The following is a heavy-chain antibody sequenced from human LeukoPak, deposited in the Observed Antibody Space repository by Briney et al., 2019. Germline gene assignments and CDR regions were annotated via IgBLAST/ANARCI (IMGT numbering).Heavy chain of an antibody. J-gene: IGHJ4*02. D-gene: IGHD3-22*01. CDR2: ISSSSDII. V-gene: IGHV3-48*04. Sequence: GGSLRLSCAASGFTFSTRSMNWVRQAPGKGLEWVSYISSSSDIIHYADSVKGRFTISRDNAKNSLYLQMNSLRAEDTAVYYCARGGYYDSSGYKTPGSLTYFDYWGQGTLVTVSS. CDR1: GFTFSTRS. CDR3: ARGGYYDSSGYKTPGSLTYFDY.